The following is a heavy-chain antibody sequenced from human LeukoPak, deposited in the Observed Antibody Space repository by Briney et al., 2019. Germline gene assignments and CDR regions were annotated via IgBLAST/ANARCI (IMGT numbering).Heavy chain of an antibody. Sequence: SGTLSLTCAVYGGSFSGYYWSWIRQPPGKGLEWIGEINHSGSTNYNPSLKSRVTISVDTSKNQFSLKLSSVTAADTAVYYCVRSKGGSHDYWGQGTLVTVSS. V-gene: IGHV4-34*01. CDR1: GGSFSGYY. CDR2: INHSGST. D-gene: IGHD1-26*01. CDR3: VRSKGGSHDY. J-gene: IGHJ4*02.